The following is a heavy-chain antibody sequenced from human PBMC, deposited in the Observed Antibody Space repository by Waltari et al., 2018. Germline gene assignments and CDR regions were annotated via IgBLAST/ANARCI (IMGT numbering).Heavy chain of an antibody. Sequence: QVQLQQWGAGLLKPSETLSLTCAVYGGSFSGYYWSWIRQPPGKGLEWIGEINHSGSTTYNPSLKSRVTISVDTSKNQFSLKLSSVTAADTAVYYCARLRSSSVRRYYYYYMDVWGKGTTVTVSS. CDR2: INHSGST. D-gene: IGHD6-6*01. CDR1: GGSFSGYY. J-gene: IGHJ6*03. CDR3: ARLRSSSVRRYYYYYMDV. V-gene: IGHV4-34*01.